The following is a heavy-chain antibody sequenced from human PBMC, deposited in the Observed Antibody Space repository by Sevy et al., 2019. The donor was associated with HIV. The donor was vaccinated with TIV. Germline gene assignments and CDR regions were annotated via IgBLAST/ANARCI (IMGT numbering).Heavy chain of an antibody. Sequence: GGSLRLSCAASGFTVSSNYMSWVRQAPGKGLEWVSVIYSGGSTYYADSVKGRFTISRDNSKNTLYLQMKSLRAEDTAVYYCARWGRYYYDSSGYPDAFDIWGQGTMVTVS. D-gene: IGHD3-22*01. J-gene: IGHJ3*02. CDR3: ARWGRYYYDSSGYPDAFDI. CDR1: GFTVSSNY. CDR2: IYSGGST. V-gene: IGHV3-66*01.